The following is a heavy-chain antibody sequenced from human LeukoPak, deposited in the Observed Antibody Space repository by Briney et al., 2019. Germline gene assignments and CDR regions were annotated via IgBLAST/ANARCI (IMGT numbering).Heavy chain of an antibody. CDR3: ARGGTPVIISSYFDY. D-gene: IGHD3-3*01. CDR2: ISSNGGST. Sequence: GGSLRLSCAASGFTVSSNYMSWVRQAPGKGLEYVSAISSNGGSTYYANSVKGRFTISRDNSKNTLYLQMGSLRAEDMAVYYCARGGTPVIISSYFDYWGQGTLVTVSS. J-gene: IGHJ4*02. CDR1: GFTVSSNY. V-gene: IGHV3-64*01.